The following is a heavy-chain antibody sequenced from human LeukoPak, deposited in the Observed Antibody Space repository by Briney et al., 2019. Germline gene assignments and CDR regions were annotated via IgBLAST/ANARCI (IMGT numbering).Heavy chain of an antibody. D-gene: IGHD1-1*01. V-gene: IGHV4-4*07. CDR2: VYTSGRT. J-gene: IGHJ4*02. CDR1: GGSISSYY. Sequence: SETLSLTCTVSGGSISSYYWSWIRQPAGKGLEWIGRVYTSGRTNYIPSLKSRVTISLDTSNKQFSLELSSVTAADTAVYYCARGSNWNSYDYWGQGTLVTVSS. CDR3: ARGSNWNSYDY.